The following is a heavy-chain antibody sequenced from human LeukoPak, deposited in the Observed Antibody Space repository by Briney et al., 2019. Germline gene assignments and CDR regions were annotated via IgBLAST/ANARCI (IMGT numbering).Heavy chain of an antibody. Sequence: GGSLRLSCTGSGFMFDDYALTWVRQAPGKGLEWISFIRSKGYGGTTDYAASVKGRFTISRDDSKGVLYLQMNGLKTDDTAVYFCTGNRGGQLPFDYWGRGTQVTVSS. V-gene: IGHV3-49*04. CDR3: TGNRGGQLPFDY. CDR1: GFMFDDYA. D-gene: IGHD1-1*01. CDR2: IRSKGYGGTT. J-gene: IGHJ4*02.